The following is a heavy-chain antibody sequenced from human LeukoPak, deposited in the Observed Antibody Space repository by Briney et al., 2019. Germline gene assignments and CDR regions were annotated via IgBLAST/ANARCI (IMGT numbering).Heavy chain of an antibody. D-gene: IGHD1-26*01. J-gene: IGHJ4*02. V-gene: IGHV3-74*01. Sequence: GGSLRLSCAASGFTFSNYWMHWVRQAPGKGLVWVSRINSDGSSTSYADSVKGRFTISRDNAKETLYLQMNSLRAEDTAVYYCARESSVGAHKAFDYWGQGTLVTVSS. CDR1: GFTFSNYW. CDR3: ARESSVGAHKAFDY. CDR2: INSDGSST.